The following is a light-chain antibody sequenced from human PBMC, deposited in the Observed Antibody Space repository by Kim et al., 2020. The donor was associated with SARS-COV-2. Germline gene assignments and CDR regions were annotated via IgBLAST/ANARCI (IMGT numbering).Light chain of an antibody. J-gene: IGLJ3*02. V-gene: IGLV7-46*01. CDR1: TGAVTSGHY. CDR3: LLSYSGARV. CDR2: DTS. Sequence: PGGTVTRPCGSSTGAVTSGHYPYWFQQKPGKAPRTLIYDTSNKHSWTPARFSGSLLGGKAALTLSGAQPEDEAEYYCLLSYSGARVFGGGTQLTVL.